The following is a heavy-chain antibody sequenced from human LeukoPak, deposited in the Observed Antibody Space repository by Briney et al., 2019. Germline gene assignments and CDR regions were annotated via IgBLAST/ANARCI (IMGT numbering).Heavy chain of an antibody. CDR1: GFTFSSYG. D-gene: IGHD2-8*01. Sequence: PGGSLRLSCAASGFTFSSYGMHWVRQAPGKGLEWVAVIWYDGSNKYYADSVKGRFTISRDNSKNTLYLQMNSLRAEDTAVYYCARELSMVYALDYWGQGTLVTVSS. CDR3: ARELSMVYALDY. J-gene: IGHJ4*02. CDR2: IWYDGSNK. V-gene: IGHV3-33*01.